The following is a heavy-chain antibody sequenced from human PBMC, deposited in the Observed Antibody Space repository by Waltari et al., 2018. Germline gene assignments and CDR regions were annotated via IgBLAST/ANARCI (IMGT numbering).Heavy chain of an antibody. Sequence: QLQLQESGPGLVKPWETLSLTCPVSGDSINSDSYYWGWLRQPPGKGLEWIASIFYRGNTYYNPSLKSRVTISVDTSKNQLSLKFTSVTAADTAVYYCARLYSGTRPPDFWGQGILVTVSS. J-gene: IGHJ4*02. V-gene: IGHV4-39*01. D-gene: IGHD2-2*01. CDR2: IFYRGNT. CDR3: ARLYSGTRPPDF. CDR1: GDSINSDSYY.